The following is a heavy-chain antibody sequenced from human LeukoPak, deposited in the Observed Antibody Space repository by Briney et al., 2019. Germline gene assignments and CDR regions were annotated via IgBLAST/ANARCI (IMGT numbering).Heavy chain of an antibody. J-gene: IGHJ4*02. D-gene: IGHD1-26*01. CDR2: INHSGST. V-gene: IGHV4-34*01. CDR3: ARGRRGSYFSLDY. Sequence: PSETLSLTCAVYGGSFSGYYWSWIRQLPGKGLEWIGEINHSGSTNYNPSLKSRVTISVDTSKNQFSLKLSSVTAADTAVYYCARGRRGSYFSLDYWGQGTLVTVSS. CDR1: GGSFSGYY.